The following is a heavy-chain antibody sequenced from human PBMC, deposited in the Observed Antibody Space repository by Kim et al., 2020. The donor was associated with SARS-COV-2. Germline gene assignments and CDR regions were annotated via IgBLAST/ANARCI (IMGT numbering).Heavy chain of an antibody. CDR2: IYSGGST. D-gene: IGHD6-19*01. J-gene: IGHJ4*02. V-gene: IGHV3-66*01. CDR3: AREYYSSGSYFDY. Sequence: GGSLRLSCAASGFTVSSNYMSWVRQAPGKGLEWVSVIYSGGSTYYADSVKGRFTISRDNSKNTLYLQMNSLRAEDTAVYYCAREYYSSGSYFDYWGQGTLVTVSS. CDR1: GFTVSSNY.